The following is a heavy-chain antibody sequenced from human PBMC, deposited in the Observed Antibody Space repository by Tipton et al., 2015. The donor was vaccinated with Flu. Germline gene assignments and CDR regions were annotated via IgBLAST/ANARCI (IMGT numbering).Heavy chain of an antibody. CDR1: GGSISSYY. V-gene: IGHV4-59*08. D-gene: IGHD3-22*01. J-gene: IGHJ4*02. Sequence: LRLSCTVSGGSISSYYWSWIRQPPGKGLEWIGSIYYSGSTNYSPSLKSRVTISVDTSKNQFSLKLSSVTAADTAVYYCARHASFDSSVYYLDYWGQGTLATVSS. CDR3: ARHASFDSSVYYLDY. CDR2: IYYSGST.